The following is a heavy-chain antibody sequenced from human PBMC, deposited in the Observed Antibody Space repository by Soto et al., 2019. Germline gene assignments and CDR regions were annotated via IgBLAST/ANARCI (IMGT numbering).Heavy chain of an antibody. J-gene: IGHJ4*02. CDR1: GGSISSGGYY. Sequence: SETLSLTCTVSGGSISSGGYYWSWIRQHPGKGLEWIGYIYYSGSTYYNPSLKSRVTISVDTSKNQFSLKLSSVTAADTAVYYCARAGYSYGYCLDYWGQGTLVTVS. V-gene: IGHV4-31*03. D-gene: IGHD5-18*01. CDR3: ARAGYSYGYCLDY. CDR2: IYYSGST.